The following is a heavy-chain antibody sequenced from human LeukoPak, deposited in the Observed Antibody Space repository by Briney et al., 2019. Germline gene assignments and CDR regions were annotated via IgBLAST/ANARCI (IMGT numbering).Heavy chain of an antibody. CDR1: GGSISYSSYY. V-gene: IGHV2-5*02. J-gene: IGHJ4*02. D-gene: IGHD3-10*01. Sequence: TLSLTCTVSGGSISYSSYYWGWIRQPPGKALEWLALIYWDDDKRYSPSLKSRLTITKDTSINQVVLTMTNMEPVDTATYFCAHSGSGLFESWGQGTLVTVSS. CDR3: AHSGSGLFES. CDR2: IYWDDDK.